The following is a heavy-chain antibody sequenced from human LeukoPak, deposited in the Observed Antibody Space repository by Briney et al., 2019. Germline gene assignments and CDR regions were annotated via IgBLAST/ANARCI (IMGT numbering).Heavy chain of an antibody. CDR1: GYTLTELS. CDR3: ATGDFNWFDP. J-gene: IGHJ5*02. Sequence: ASVKVSCKVSGYTLTELSMHWVRQAPGKGLGWMGGFDPEDGETIYAQKFQGRVTMTEDTSTDTAYMELRSLRSEDTAVYYCATGDFNWFDPWGQETLVTVPS. V-gene: IGHV1-24*01. D-gene: IGHD3-3*01. CDR2: FDPEDGET.